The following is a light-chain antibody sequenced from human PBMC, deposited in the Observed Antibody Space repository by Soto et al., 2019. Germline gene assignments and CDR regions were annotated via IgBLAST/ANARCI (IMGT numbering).Light chain of an antibody. CDR1: QTVSRN. CDR3: QHYNSYSEA. J-gene: IGKJ1*01. Sequence: VVMTQSPATLSVSPGERATLSCRASQTVSRNLAWYQQKPGQAPRLLIYVASTRATGIPARFSGSGSGTEFTLTISSLQPDDFATYYCQHYNSYSEAFGQGTKVDIK. V-gene: IGKV3-15*01. CDR2: VAS.